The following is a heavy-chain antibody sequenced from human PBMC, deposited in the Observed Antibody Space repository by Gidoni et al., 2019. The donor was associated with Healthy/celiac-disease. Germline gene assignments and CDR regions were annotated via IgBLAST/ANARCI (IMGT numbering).Heavy chain of an antibody. CDR3: ARDDDSSGHYYSGAFDI. Sequence: EVQLVESGGGLVQPGGSLRLSCAASGFTFSRYSRNWVRQAPGKGLGGVSYIISSSSTIYYADSVKGRFTISRDNAKNSLYLQMNSLRDEDTAVYYCARDDDSSGHYYSGAFDIWGQGTMVTVSS. V-gene: IGHV3-48*02. D-gene: IGHD3-22*01. CDR1: GFTFSRYS. CDR2: IISSSSTI. J-gene: IGHJ3*02.